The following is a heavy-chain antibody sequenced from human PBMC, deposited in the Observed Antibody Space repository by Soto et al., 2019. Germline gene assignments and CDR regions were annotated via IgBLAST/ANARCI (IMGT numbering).Heavy chain of an antibody. CDR2: TYYRSKWYY. CDR1: GGRVSSYRWT. Sequence: SQTVSRTGASCGGRVSSYRWTWTWIRQSPSRGLEWLGRTYYRSKWYYDYAVSVKSRITINPDTSNNQLSLHLNSVTPDDTAVYYCVRLIGSSWLDSRGQGTLVTVSS. D-gene: IGHD6-13*01. CDR3: VRLIGSSWLDS. V-gene: IGHV6-1*01. J-gene: IGHJ5*01.